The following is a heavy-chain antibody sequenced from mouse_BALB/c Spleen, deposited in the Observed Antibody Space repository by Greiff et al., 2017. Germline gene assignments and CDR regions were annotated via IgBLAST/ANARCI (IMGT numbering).Heavy chain of an antibody. CDR2: ISSGGSYT. D-gene: IGHD4-1*01. CDR3: ARRTGTYYFDY. Sequence: EVKVVESGGGLVKPGGSLKLSCAASGFTFSSYAMSWVRQTPEKRLEWVATISSGGSYTYYPDSVKGRFTISRDNAKNTLYLQMSSLRSEDTAMYYCARRTGTYYFDYWGQGTTLTVSS. J-gene: IGHJ2*01. V-gene: IGHV5-9-3*01. CDR1: GFTFSSYA.